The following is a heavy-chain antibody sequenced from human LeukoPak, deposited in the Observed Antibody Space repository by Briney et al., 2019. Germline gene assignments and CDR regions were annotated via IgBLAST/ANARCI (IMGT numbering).Heavy chain of an antibody. V-gene: IGHV4-59*08. Sequence: MTSETLSLTCTVSGGSISSYYWSWIRQPPGKGLEWIGYIYYSGSTNYNPSLKSRVTISVDTSKNQFSLKLRSLTAADTAVYYCARHVGYGNNWFDPWGQGTLVTVSS. CDR2: IYYSGST. D-gene: IGHD5-18*01. CDR1: GGSISSYY. J-gene: IGHJ5*02. CDR3: ARHVGYGNNWFDP.